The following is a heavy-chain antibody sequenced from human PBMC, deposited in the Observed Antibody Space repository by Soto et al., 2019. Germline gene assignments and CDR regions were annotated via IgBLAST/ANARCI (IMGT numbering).Heavy chain of an antibody. CDR2: FDAEDGAA. J-gene: IGHJ4*02. D-gene: IGHD3-16*02. CDR3: ATDLFPDYADAWVTFRPADY. Sequence: QVELVQSGAEVKKPGASVKVSCKVSGYTLTEFSMHWVRQAPGKGLEWMGVFDAEDGAASYAQNFQGRVTMTVDTSTDTAYMEVTSLRSEDTAVYYCATDLFPDYADAWVTFRPADYWGQGTQVTVSS. CDR1: GYTLTEFS. V-gene: IGHV1-24*01.